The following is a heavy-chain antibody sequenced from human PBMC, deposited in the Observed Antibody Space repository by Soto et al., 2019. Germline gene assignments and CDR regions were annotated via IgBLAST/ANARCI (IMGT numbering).Heavy chain of an antibody. V-gene: IGHV3-23*01. CDR1: GLTSSTYA. Sequence: GGSLRLSCAASGLTSSTYAMNWVRQAPGKGLEWVSGISGSGDSTYYADSVKGRFIVSRDKSKNTLHLQMNSLRAEDTAIYYCAKASLDIVVEDDYYEMDVWGQGTMVTVSS. D-gene: IGHD2-15*01. J-gene: IGHJ6*02. CDR2: ISGSGDST. CDR3: AKASLDIVVEDDYYEMDV.